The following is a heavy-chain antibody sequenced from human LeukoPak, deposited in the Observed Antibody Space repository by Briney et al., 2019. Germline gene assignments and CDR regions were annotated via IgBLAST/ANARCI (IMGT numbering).Heavy chain of an antibody. V-gene: IGHV4-59*11. Sequence: SETLSLTCSVSGGSISSHFWNWIRQPPGKGLEWIAYIYHTGDIKYNPSLRSRVTISIDTFNNDFSLKLSSVSAADTAVYYCAGGTDAYYFDFWGQGTLVTVSS. CDR2: IYHTGDI. CDR3: AGGTDAYYFDF. CDR1: GGSISSHF. J-gene: IGHJ4*02.